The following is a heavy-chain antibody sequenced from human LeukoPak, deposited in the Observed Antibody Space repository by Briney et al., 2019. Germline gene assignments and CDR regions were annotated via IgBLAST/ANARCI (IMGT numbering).Heavy chain of an antibody. V-gene: IGHV4-39*01. CDR3: AIPPPPSYGDYGGDYFDY. CDR2: IYYSGST. CDR1: GGSISSSSYY. J-gene: IGHJ4*02. D-gene: IGHD4-17*01. Sequence: PSETLSLTCTVSGGSISSSSYYWGWIRQPPGKGLEWIGSIYYSGSTYYNPSLKSRVTISVDTSKNQFSLKLSSVTAADTAVYYCAIPPPPSYGDYGGDYFDYWGQGTLVTVSS.